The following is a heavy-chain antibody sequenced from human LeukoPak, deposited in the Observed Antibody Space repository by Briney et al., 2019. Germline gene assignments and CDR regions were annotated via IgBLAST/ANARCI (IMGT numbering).Heavy chain of an antibody. Sequence: SETLSLTCAVSGDSISSSSYSWGWIRQPPGKGLEWIGSIYYSGSTYYNVPLKSRVTTSIDTSKNQFSLKLSSVTAADTAVYYCARLERYFDWLPIQWFDPWGQGTLVTVSS. CDR2: IYYSGST. CDR3: ARLERYFDWLPIQWFDP. V-gene: IGHV4-39*01. D-gene: IGHD3-9*01. CDR1: GDSISSSSYS. J-gene: IGHJ5*02.